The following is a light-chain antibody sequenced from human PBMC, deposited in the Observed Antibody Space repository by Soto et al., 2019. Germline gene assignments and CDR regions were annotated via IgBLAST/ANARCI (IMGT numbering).Light chain of an antibody. J-gene: IGKJ5*01. CDR3: QQLTSYPRST. V-gene: IGKV1-9*01. CDR1: QGISNY. CDR2: AAS. Sequence: DIQLTQSPSFLSASVGDRVTITCRASQGISNYLAWYQQRPGEAPKLLIYAASTLQTGVPSRFSGSGSGTEFTLTISSLQAEDFATYHCQQLTSYPRSTFGQGTRLEI.